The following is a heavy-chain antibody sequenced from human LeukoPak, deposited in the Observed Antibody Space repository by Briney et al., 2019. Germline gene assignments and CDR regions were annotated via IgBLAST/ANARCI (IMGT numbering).Heavy chain of an antibody. J-gene: IGHJ6*04. CDR1: GYTLTSYG. CDR2: ITAFNGNT. V-gene: IGHV1-18*04. D-gene: IGHD3-10*01. CDR3: ARGWVRGVIAYYYYGMDV. Sequence: ASVKVSCKASGYTLTSYGISWVRQAPGQGLEWMGWITAFNGNTNYAQKLQGRVTMTTDTSTSTAYMELRSLRSDDTAVYYCARGWVRGVIAYYYYGMDVWGKGTTVTVSS.